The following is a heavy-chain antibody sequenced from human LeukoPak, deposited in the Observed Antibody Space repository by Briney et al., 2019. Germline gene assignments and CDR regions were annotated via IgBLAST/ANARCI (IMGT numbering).Heavy chain of an antibody. J-gene: IGHJ4*02. CDR2: IIPNSGGT. D-gene: IGHD3-10*01. CDR3: ARDRYYGSGSYPGY. Sequence: ASVKVSCKASGYTFTGYYMHWVRQAPGQGLEWMGWIIPNSGGTNYAQGFQGRVTITRDTSISTAYMELSRLRSDDTAVYYCARDRYYGSGSYPGYWGQGTLVTVPS. CDR1: GYTFTGYY. V-gene: IGHV1-2*02.